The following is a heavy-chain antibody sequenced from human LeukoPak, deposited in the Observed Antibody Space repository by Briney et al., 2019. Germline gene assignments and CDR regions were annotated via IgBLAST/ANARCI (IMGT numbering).Heavy chain of an antibody. CDR1: GFTFSSYT. J-gene: IGHJ3*02. CDR2: ISTGSSTI. Sequence: GGSLRLSCAASGFTFSSYTMNWVRQAPGKGLAWVSYISTGSSTIHYADSVKGRFTISRDNAKNSLYLQMNSLRDEDTAVYYCARPRDGYNYGAFDIWGQGTMVTVSS. CDR3: ARPRDGYNYGAFDI. V-gene: IGHV3-48*02. D-gene: IGHD5-24*01.